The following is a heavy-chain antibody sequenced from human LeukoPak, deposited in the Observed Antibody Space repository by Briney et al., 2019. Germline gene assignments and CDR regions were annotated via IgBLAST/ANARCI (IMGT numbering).Heavy chain of an antibody. CDR1: GFTFSSYC. CDR2: IKQDGSEK. J-gene: IGHJ5*02. Sequence: GGSLRHSCGASGFTFSSYCMNWVRQAPGKGLEWVANIKQDGSEKYYVDSVKGRFTISRDNAKNSVFLQMNSLRAEDTAVYYYARAPYGRELGWFVPWRQGTLVTVSS. CDR3: ARAPYGRELGWFVP. V-gene: IGHV3-7*01. D-gene: IGHD1-26*01.